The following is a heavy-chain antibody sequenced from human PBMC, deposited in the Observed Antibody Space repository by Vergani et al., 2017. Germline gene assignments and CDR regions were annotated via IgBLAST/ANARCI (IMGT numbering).Heavy chain of an antibody. CDR3: ARGGEEQLVRGVYFDY. Sequence: EVQLVETGGGLIQPGGSLRLSCAASGFTVSSNYMSWVRQAPGKGLEWVSVTYSGGSTYYADSVKGRFTISRDNSKNTLYLQMNSLRAEDTAVYYCARGGEEQLVRGVYFDYWGQGTLVTVSS. J-gene: IGHJ4*02. CDR2: TYSGGST. V-gene: IGHV3-53*02. CDR1: GFTVSSNY. D-gene: IGHD6-6*01.